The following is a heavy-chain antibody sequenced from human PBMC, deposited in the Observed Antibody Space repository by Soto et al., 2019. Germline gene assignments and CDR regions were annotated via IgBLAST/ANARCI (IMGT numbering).Heavy chain of an antibody. J-gene: IGHJ4*02. V-gene: IGHV3-30-3*01. Sequence: VQLLESGGGLVQPGGSLRLSCVASGYTFSNYAVTWVRQAPGEGLEWVAVISFDGSNKYYADSVKGRFTISRDNSKNTLYLQMNSLRAEDTAVYFCARGPSSLTRFDYWGQGTLVTVSS. CDR1: GYTFSNYA. CDR3: ARGPSSLTRFDY. CDR2: ISFDGSNK. D-gene: IGHD2-2*01.